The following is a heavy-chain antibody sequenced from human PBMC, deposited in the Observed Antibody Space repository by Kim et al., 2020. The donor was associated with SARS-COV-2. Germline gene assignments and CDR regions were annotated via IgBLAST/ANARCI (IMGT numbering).Heavy chain of an antibody. CDR3: AREVGWADFDY. Sequence: SETLSPTCTVSGGSVSSGSYYWSWIRQPPGKGLEWIGYIYYSGSTNYNPSLKSRVTISVDTSKNQFSLKLSSVTAADTAVYYCAREVGWADFDYWGQGTLVTVSS. D-gene: IGHD1-26*01. CDR1: GGSVSSGSYY. V-gene: IGHV4-61*01. CDR2: IYYSGST. J-gene: IGHJ4*02.